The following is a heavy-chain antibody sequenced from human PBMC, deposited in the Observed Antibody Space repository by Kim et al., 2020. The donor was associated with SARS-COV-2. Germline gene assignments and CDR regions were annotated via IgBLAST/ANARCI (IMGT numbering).Heavy chain of an antibody. Sequence: SVKVSCKASGCTFSSYAINWVRQAPGQGLEWMGGINPICGTANYAQKFQGRVTITADESTSTAYMELSSLRSEDTAVYYCARGRTIAAGGAFDIWGQGTMVTVSS. J-gene: IGHJ3*02. CDR3: ARGRTIAAGGAFDI. D-gene: IGHD6-13*01. CDR2: INPICGTA. CDR1: GCTFSSYA. V-gene: IGHV1-69*13.